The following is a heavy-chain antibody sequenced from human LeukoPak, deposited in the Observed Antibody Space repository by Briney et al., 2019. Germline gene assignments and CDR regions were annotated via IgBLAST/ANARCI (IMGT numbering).Heavy chain of an antibody. Sequence: GGSLRLSCAASGFTFSSYWMHWVRQAPGKGLVWVSLINSDGSSTSYADSVKGRFTISRDNAKNTLYLQVNSLRTEDTAVYYCARDRRSSSWFPNYYYYGMDVWGQGTTVTVSS. V-gene: IGHV3-74*01. J-gene: IGHJ6*02. CDR2: INSDGSST. CDR3: ARDRRSSSWFPNYYYYGMDV. D-gene: IGHD6-13*01. CDR1: GFTFSSYW.